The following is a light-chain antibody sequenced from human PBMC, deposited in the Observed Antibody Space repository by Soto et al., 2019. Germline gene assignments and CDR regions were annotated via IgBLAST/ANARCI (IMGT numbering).Light chain of an antibody. CDR2: DVS. V-gene: IGKV1-13*02. Sequence: AIQLTQSPSSLSASVGDRVTISCRASQDVRGALAWYQQKPGTAPKILIYDVSVLQSGVPTRFSGSGSGTDFTLTITRLQPVDFATYYCPQFNSYPLTFGQGTRLQ. CDR3: PQFNSYPLT. CDR1: QDVRGA. J-gene: IGKJ5*01.